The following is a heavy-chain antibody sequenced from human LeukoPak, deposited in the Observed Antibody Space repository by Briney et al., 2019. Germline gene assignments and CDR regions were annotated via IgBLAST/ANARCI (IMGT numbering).Heavy chain of an antibody. CDR3: AGLWFGLDPGFDY. V-gene: IGHV3-23*01. D-gene: IGHD3-10*01. J-gene: IGHJ4*02. CDR2: ISGSGGST. Sequence: PGGSLRLSCAASGFTFSSYSMSWVRQAPGKGLEWVSAISGSGGSTYYAYSVKGRFTISRDNSKNTLYLQMNSLRAEGTAVYYCAGLWFGLDPGFDYWGQGTLVTVSS. CDR1: GFTFSSYS.